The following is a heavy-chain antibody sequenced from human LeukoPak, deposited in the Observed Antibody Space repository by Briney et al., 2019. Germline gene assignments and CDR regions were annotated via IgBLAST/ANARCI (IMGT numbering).Heavy chain of an antibody. CDR2: ISAYNGNT. J-gene: IGHJ4*02. CDR1: GYTFSSYG. Sequence: GASVKVSCNASGYTFSSYGISWVRQAPGQGLEEMRWISAYNGNTNYAQKLQGRVTMTPDPSTSTAYMELRSLRSDDTAVYYWARVRIEQQPYDYWGQGTLVTVSS. D-gene: IGHD6-13*01. CDR3: ARVRIEQQPYDY. V-gene: IGHV1-18*01.